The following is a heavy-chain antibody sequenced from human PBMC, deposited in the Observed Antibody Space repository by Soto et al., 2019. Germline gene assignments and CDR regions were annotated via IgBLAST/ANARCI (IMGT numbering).Heavy chain of an antibody. J-gene: IGHJ4*02. CDR3: AGRYCSSTSCYRPFDY. D-gene: IGHD2-2*02. CDR2: IKQDGSEK. CDR1: GFTFSSYW. Sequence: EVQLVESGGGLVQPGGSLRLSCAASGFTFSSYWMSWVRQAPGKGLEWVANIKQDGSEKYYVDSVKGRFTISRDNAKNSLYLQMNSLRAEDTAVYYCAGRYCSSTSCYRPFDYWGQGTLVTVSS. V-gene: IGHV3-7*01.